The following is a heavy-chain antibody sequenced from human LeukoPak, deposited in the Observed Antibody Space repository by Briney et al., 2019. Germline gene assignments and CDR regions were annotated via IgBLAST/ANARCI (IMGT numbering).Heavy chain of an antibody. Sequence: GRSLRLSCAASGFTFSSYDMHWVRQAPGKGLEWVSSISSSSSYIYYADSVKGRFTISRDNAKNSLYLQMNSLRAEDTAVYYCARSRTYGDYGRGLDYWGQGTLVTVSS. V-gene: IGHV3-21*01. CDR3: ARSRTYGDYGRGLDY. CDR1: GFTFSSYD. D-gene: IGHD4-17*01. J-gene: IGHJ4*02. CDR2: ISSSSSYI.